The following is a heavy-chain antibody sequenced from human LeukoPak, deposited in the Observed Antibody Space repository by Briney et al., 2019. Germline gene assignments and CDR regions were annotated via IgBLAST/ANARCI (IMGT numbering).Heavy chain of an antibody. J-gene: IGHJ3*02. V-gene: IGHV1-46*01. Sequence: ASVKVSCKASGYTFTSYYMHWVRQAPGQGLEWMGIINPSGGSTSYAQKFQGRVTMTRDMSTSTVYMELSSLRSEDTAVYYCARGSSGYIGGDAFDIWVQGTMVAVSS. CDR1: GYTFTSYY. D-gene: IGHD3-22*01. CDR3: ARGSSGYIGGDAFDI. CDR2: INPSGGST.